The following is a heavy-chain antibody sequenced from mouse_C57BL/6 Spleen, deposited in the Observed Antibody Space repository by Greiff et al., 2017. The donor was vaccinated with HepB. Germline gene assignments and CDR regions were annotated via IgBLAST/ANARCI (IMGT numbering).Heavy chain of an antibody. J-gene: IGHJ1*03. CDR3: ARTPYDYDLYWYFDV. Sequence: QVQLKESGPGILQPSQTLSLTCSFSGFSLSTFGMGVGWIRQPSGKGLEWLAHIWWDDDKYYNPALKSRLTISKDTSKNQVFLKIANVDTADTATYYCARTPYDYDLYWYFDVWGTGTTVTVSS. D-gene: IGHD2-4*01. CDR2: IWWDDDK. CDR1: GFSLSTFGMG. V-gene: IGHV8-8*01.